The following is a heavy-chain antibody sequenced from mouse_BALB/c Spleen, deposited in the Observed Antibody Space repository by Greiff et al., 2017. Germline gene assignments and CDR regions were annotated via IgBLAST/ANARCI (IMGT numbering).Heavy chain of an antibody. Sequence: EVMLVESGGGLVQPGGSLRLSCATSGFTFTDYYMSWVRQPPGKALEWLGFIRNKANGYTTEYSASVKGRFTISRDNSQSILYLQMNTLRAEDSATYYCARDGYGSSWDYYAMDYWGQGTSVTVSS. CDR1: GFTFTDYY. CDR2: IRNKANGYTT. CDR3: ARDGYGSSWDYYAMDY. D-gene: IGHD1-1*01. J-gene: IGHJ4*01. V-gene: IGHV7-3*02.